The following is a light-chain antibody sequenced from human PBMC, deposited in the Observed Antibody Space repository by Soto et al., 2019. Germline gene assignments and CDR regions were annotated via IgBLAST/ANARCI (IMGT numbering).Light chain of an antibody. V-gene: IGKV1-5*03. CDR1: QSVSRW. CDR2: KAS. Sequence: DIQLTQSPSPLSASVGDRVTITCRSSQSVSRWVAWYQQKPGKAPKLLIYKASTLESGVASGFSGSGSGTEYTLATSSLQADDYATYYCQQYNDNWTFGQGNKGE. J-gene: IGKJ1*01. CDR3: QQYNDNWT.